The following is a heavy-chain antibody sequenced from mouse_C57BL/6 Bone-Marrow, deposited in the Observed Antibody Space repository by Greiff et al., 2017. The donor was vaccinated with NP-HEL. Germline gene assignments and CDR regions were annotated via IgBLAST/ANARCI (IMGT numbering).Heavy chain of an antibody. CDR3: AREDGRWYFDV. CDR2: INYDGSST. J-gene: IGHJ1*03. D-gene: IGHD2-3*01. V-gene: IGHV5-16*01. Sequence: EVQLVESEGGLVQPGSSMKLSCTASGFTFSDYYMAWVRQVPEKGLEWVANINYDGSSTYYLDSLKSRFIISRDNAKNILYLQMSSLKSEDTATYYCAREDGRWYFDVWGTGTTVTVSS. CDR1: GFTFSDYY.